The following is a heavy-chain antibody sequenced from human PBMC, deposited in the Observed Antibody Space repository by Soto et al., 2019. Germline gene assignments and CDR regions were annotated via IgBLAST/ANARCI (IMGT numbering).Heavy chain of an antibody. CDR2: ISYDGSNK. CDR3: AKDHSSGWAHYYYYMDV. D-gene: IGHD6-19*01. Sequence: GGSLRLSCAASGFTFSSYGMHWVRQAPGKGLEWVAVISYDGSNKYYADSVKGRFTISRDNSKNTLYLQMNSLRAEDTAVYYCAKDHSSGWAHYYYYMDVWGKGTTVTASS. CDR1: GFTFSSYG. J-gene: IGHJ6*03. V-gene: IGHV3-30*18.